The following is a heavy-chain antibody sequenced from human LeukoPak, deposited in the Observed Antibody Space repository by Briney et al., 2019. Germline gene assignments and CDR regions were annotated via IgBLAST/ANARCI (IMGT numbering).Heavy chain of an antibody. J-gene: IGHJ4*02. CDR3: ARVDWYKFDY. CDR1: GFTFSIYW. V-gene: IGHV3-7*02. CDR2: INQDGSEK. Sequence: PGGSLRLSCAASGFTFSIYWMSCVRQAPGKGLEWVVHINQDGSEKYYVDSVKDRFTISRDNAENSLHLQMNSPRAEDTAVYYCARVDWYKFDYWGQGTLVTVSS. D-gene: IGHD3-9*01.